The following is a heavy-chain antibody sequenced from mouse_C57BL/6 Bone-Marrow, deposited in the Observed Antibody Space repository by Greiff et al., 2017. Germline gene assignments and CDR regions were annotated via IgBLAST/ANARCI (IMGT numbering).Heavy chain of an antibody. CDR1: GYTFTSYG. J-gene: IGHJ1*03. CDR2: IYPRSGNT. Sequence: VQLKQSGAELARPGASVKLSCKASGYTFTSYGISWVKQRTGQGLEWIGEIYPRSGNTYYNEKFKGKATLTADKSSSTAYMELRSLTSEDSAVYFCARNPDYYGSSYDWYFDVWGTGTTVTVSS. D-gene: IGHD1-1*01. V-gene: IGHV1-81*01. CDR3: ARNPDYYGSSYDWYFDV.